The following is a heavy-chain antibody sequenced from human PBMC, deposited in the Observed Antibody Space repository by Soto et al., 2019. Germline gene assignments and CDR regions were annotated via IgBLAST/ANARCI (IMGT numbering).Heavy chain of an antibody. Sequence: SETQSLISDVSGGSITAYHWSWARQFPGKGLGWIAYTAYKGNTNYNPSLQSRVTISMDTSKNQLSLKLTSMTEADTAVYYCAREMHAGFTHYFAPWGQGTLVTVSS. CDR1: GGSITAYH. CDR2: TAYKGNT. D-gene: IGHD1-26*01. J-gene: IGHJ5*02. V-gene: IGHV4-59*01. CDR3: AREMHAGFTHYFAP.